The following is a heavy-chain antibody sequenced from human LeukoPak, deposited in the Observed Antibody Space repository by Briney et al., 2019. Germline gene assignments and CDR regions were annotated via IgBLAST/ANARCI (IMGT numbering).Heavy chain of an antibody. CDR2: ISWNSGSI. V-gene: IGHV3-9*01. D-gene: IGHD6-13*01. J-gene: IGHJ6*03. CDR3: AKGVAAGYYYYMDF. CDR1: GFTFDDYA. Sequence: PGGSLRLSCAASGFTFDDYAMHWVRQAPGKGLEWVSGISWNSGSIGYADSVKGRFTISRDNAKNSLFLQMNSLRAEDTALYYCAKGVAAGYYYYMDFWGQGTTVTVSS.